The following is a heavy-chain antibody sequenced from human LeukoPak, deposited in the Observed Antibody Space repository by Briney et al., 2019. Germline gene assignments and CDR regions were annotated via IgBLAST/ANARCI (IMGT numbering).Heavy chain of an antibody. V-gene: IGHV4-39*07. Sequence: SETLSLTCTVSGGSIRSSYYYWGWIRQPPGKGLEWIGSIYDSGSTYYNPSLKSRVTMSVDKSKNQFSLKLSSVTAADTAVYYCARGQWLVPLDYWGQGTLVIVSS. CDR3: ARGQWLVPLDY. J-gene: IGHJ4*02. CDR1: GGSIRSSYYY. D-gene: IGHD6-19*01. CDR2: IYDSGST.